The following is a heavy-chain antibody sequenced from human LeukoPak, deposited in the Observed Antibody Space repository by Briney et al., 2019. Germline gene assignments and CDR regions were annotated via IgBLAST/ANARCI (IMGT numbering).Heavy chain of an antibody. CDR1: GFTFDDYA. Sequence: GGSLRLSCAASGFTFDDYAMHWVRQAPGKGLEWVSGISWNSGSIGYADSVKGRFTISRDNAKNSLYLQMNSLRAEDTALYYCAKDQRSGSYQLDYWGQGTLVTVSS. V-gene: IGHV3-9*01. J-gene: IGHJ4*02. D-gene: IGHD1-26*01. CDR2: ISWNSGSI. CDR3: AKDQRSGSYQLDY.